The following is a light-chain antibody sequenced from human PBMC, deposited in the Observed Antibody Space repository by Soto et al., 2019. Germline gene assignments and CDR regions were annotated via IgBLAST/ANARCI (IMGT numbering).Light chain of an antibody. CDR1: QSISTN. CDR2: GAS. J-gene: IGKJ2*01. Sequence: ETVMTQSPATLSVSPGERVTLSCRASQSISTNLAWYQQRPGQAPRLLIYGASRRATDIPARFSGSGSYTEFTLTISSIQSEDSAVYYCLQYNNRPPYTLGQGTQLEIK. V-gene: IGKV3-15*01. CDR3: LQYNNRPPYT.